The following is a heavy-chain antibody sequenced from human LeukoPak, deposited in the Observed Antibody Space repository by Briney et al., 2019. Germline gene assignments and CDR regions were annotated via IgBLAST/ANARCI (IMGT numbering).Heavy chain of an antibody. CDR1: GYTFTSYD. CDR3: ARRLVGSLDYYYYMDV. V-gene: IGHV1-8*03. D-gene: IGHD1-1*01. J-gene: IGHJ6*03. Sequence: ASVKVSCKASGYTFTSYDINWVRQATGQGLEWMGWMNPNSGNTGYAQKFQGRVTITRNTSISIAYMELSSLRSEDTAVYYCARRLVGSLDYYYYMDVWGKGTTVTVSS. CDR2: MNPNSGNT.